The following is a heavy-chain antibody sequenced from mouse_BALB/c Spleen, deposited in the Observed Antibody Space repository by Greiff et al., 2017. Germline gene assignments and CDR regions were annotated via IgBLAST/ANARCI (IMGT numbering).Heavy chain of an antibody. CDR2: ISYDGSN. J-gene: IGHJ4*01. CDR3: AREGGTGTGAMDY. Sequence: EVKLVESGPGLVKPSQSLSLTCSVTGYSITSGYYWNWIRQFPGNKLEWMGYISYDGSNNYNPSLKNRISITRDTSTNQFFLKLNSVTTEDTATYYCAREGGTGTGAMDYWGQGTSVTVSS. D-gene: IGHD4-1*01. CDR1: GYSITSGYY. V-gene: IGHV3-6*02.